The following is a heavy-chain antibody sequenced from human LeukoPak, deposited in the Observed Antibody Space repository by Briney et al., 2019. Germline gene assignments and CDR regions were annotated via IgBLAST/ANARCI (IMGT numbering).Heavy chain of an antibody. V-gene: IGHV1-18*01. D-gene: IGHD3-10*01. CDR2: ISAYNGNT. J-gene: IGHJ4*02. CDR3: AISHYYYGSGSYSY. Sequence: ASVKVSCKASGYTFTSYGISWVRQAPGQGLEWMGWISAYNGNTNYAQKLQGRVTMTTDTSTSTVYMELRSLRSDDTAVYYCAISHYYYGSGSYSYWGQGTLVTVSS. CDR1: GYTFTSYG.